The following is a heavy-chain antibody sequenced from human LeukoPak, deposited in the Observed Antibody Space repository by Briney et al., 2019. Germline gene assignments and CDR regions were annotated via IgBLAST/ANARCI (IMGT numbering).Heavy chain of an antibody. Sequence: SETLSLTCAVYGGSFSGYYWSWIRQPPGKGLEWIGEINHSGSTNYNPSLRSRVTISVDTSKNQFSLTLSSVTAADTAVYYCARGRGWVGATILDYWGQGTLVTVSS. V-gene: IGHV4-34*01. J-gene: IGHJ4*02. D-gene: IGHD1-26*01. CDR2: INHSGST. CDR1: GGSFSGYY. CDR3: ARGRGWVGATILDY.